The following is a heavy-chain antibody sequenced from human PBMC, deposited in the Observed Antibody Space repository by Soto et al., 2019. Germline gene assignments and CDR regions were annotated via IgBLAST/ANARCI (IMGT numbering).Heavy chain of an antibody. V-gene: IGHV3-23*01. CDR2: ITSDGRT. D-gene: IGHD3-10*01. CDR1: GLTFNSYA. CDR3: AKDYGSGTYYNQLPFFDY. J-gene: IGHJ4*02. Sequence: EVQLLESGGGLVQPGGSLRLSCAASGLTFNSYAMTWVRQAPGQGLDWVSSITSDGRTFYADSVKGRFAISRDNSDNTLYLQMNSLRADDTAVYYCAKDYGSGTYYNQLPFFDYWGQGTLVTVSS.